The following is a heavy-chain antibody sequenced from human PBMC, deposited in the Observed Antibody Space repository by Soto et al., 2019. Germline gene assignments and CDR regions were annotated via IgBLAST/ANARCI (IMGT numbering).Heavy chain of an antibody. CDR1: GGSMSSYY. CDR3: GRVYMRGWYFDL. D-gene: IGHD4-4*01. CDR2: IYYSGSP. V-gene: IGHV4-59*01. Sequence: PSETLSLTCNVFGGSMSSYYWSWIRQSPGKGLEWIGYIYYSGSPIYTPALTNRATLSEHTTKNPLPMNRRSVYAAETAAYNSGRVYMRGWYFDLWGRGSLVTVSS. J-gene: IGHJ2*01.